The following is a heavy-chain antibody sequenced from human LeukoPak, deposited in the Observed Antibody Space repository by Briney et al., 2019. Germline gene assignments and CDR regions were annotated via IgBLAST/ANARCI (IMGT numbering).Heavy chain of an antibody. J-gene: IGHJ4*02. CDR2: INWNGGST. Sequence: TGGSLRLSCAASGFTFDDYGMSWVRQAPGQGLEWVSGINWNGGSTGYADSVRGRFTISRDDGKNSLYLQMNSLRVEDTALYYCAREAGVLRHFDWAYNFDYWGQGTLVTVSS. CDR1: GFTFDDYG. V-gene: IGHV3-20*04. D-gene: IGHD3-9*01. CDR3: AREAGVLRHFDWAYNFDY.